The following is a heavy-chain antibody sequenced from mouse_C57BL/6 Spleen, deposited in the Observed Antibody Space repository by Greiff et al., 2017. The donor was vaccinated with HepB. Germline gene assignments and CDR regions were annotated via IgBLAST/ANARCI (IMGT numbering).Heavy chain of an antibody. V-gene: IGHV1-69*01. CDR3: AQLTGTFAY. Sequence: VQLQQPGAELVMPGASVKLSCKASGYTFTSYWMHWVKQRPGQGLEWIGEIDPSDSYTNYNQKFKGKSTLTVDKSSSTAYMQLSSLTSEDSAVYYCAQLTGTFAYWGQGTLVTVSA. CDR1: GYTFTSYW. D-gene: IGHD4-1*01. CDR2: IDPSDSYT. J-gene: IGHJ3*01.